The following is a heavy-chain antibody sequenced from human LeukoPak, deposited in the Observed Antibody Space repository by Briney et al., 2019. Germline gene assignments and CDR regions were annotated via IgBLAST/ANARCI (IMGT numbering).Heavy chain of an antibody. CDR1: GFTFDDYA. CDR2: ISWNSGSI. V-gene: IGHV3-9*01. J-gene: IGHJ3*02. CDR3: AKGIAAAGVDAFDI. D-gene: IGHD6-13*01. Sequence: GGTLRLSCAASGFTFDDYAMHWVRQAPGKGLEWVSGISWNSGSIGYADSVKGRFTISRDNAKNSLYLQMNSLRAEDTALYYCAKGIAAAGVDAFDIWGQGTMVTVSS.